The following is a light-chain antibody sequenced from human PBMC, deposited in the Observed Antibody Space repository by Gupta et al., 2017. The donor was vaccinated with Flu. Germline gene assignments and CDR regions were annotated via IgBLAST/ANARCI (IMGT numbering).Light chain of an antibody. J-gene: IGLJ1*01. CDR2: YDD. Sequence: QSVLTQPPSVSEAPRQRVTISCSGSISNIGNNAVSWYQQLPGQAPKLLIYYDDLLPPSGVSGRFSGAKYGTSASLAISGLQSEDEGDYFCAAWDDNLIAYVFGTGTRVTVL. CDR1: ISNIGNNA. CDR3: AAWDDNLIAYV. V-gene: IGLV1-36*01.